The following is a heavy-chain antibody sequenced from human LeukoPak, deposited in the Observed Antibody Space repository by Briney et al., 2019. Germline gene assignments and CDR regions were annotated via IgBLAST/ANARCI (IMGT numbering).Heavy chain of an antibody. V-gene: IGHV3-21*01. J-gene: IGHJ3*02. CDR2: ISSSSSYI. CDR3: ARDLESRHYYDSSGYPNDAFDI. Sequence: PGGSLRLSCAASGFTFSSYSMNWVRQAPGKGLEWVSSISSSSSYIYYADSVKGRFTISRDNAKNSLYLQMNSLRAEDTAVYYCARDLESRHYYDSSGYPNDAFDIWGQGTMVTVSS. D-gene: IGHD3-22*01. CDR1: GFTFSSYS.